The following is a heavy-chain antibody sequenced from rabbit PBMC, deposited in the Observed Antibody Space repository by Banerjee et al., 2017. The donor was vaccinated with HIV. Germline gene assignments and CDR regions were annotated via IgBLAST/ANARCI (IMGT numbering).Heavy chain of an antibody. CDR3: VREDYTSGWGAVL. CDR2: IGAGGSRRT. D-gene: IGHD4-1*01. Sequence: QSLEESGGDLVKPGASLTLTCTASGFSFSSGYMCWVRQAPGKGLEWIACIGAGGSRRTYYASWAKGRFTISSHNAQNTLYLQLNSLTAADTATYFCVREDYTSGWGAVLWGPGTLV. J-gene: IGHJ4*01. CDR1: GFSFSSGY. V-gene: IGHV1S40*01.